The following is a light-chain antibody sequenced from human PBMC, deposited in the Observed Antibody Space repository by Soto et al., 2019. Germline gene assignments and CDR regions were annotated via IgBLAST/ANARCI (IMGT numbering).Light chain of an antibody. V-gene: IGKV1-33*01. CDR2: GAS. J-gene: IGKJ3*01. CDR3: QQYDNLPPFT. CDR1: QDSRKY. Sequence: DIQMTQSPSSLSASVGDRVTITCQASQDSRKYLNWYQQKPGRAPKLLIYGASNLETGVPSRFSGSGYGTDFTFTISSLQPEDIATYFCQQYDNLPPFTFGPGTKVAIK.